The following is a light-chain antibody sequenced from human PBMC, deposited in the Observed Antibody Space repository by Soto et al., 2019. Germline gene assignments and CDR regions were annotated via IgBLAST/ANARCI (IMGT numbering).Light chain of an antibody. CDR2: DAS. Sequence: DIQMTQSPSSLSASVGDRVTITCRASQDINNYLTWFQQKPGKAPKSLIYDASNLQSGAPSKFSGSGSGTDFTLTISSLQPEDFATYYCQQYKTYPFTFGLGPKWTSN. J-gene: IGKJ3*01. CDR3: QQYKTYPFT. V-gene: IGKV1-16*02. CDR1: QDINNY.